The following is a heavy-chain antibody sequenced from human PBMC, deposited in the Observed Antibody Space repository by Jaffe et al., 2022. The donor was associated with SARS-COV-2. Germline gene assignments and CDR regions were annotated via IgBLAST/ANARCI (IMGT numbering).Heavy chain of an antibody. CDR3: ARGRDGYNFDY. Sequence: EVQLVESGGGLVQPGGSLRLSCAASGFTFSSYSMKWVRQAPGKGLEWVSYISSSSSTIYYADSVKGRFTISRDNAKNSLYLQMSSLRDEDTAVYYCARGRDGYNFDYWGQGTLVTVSS. V-gene: IGHV3-48*02. CDR2: ISSSSSTI. J-gene: IGHJ4*02. CDR1: GFTFSSYS. D-gene: IGHD5-12*01.